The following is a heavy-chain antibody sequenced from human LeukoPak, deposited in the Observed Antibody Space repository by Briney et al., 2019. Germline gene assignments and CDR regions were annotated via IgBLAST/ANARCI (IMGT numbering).Heavy chain of an antibody. V-gene: IGHV4-61*02. CDR1: GGSISSGSYY. Sequence: SETLSLTCTVSGGSISSGSYYWSWIRQPAGKGLEWIGRIYPTGSTNYNPSLKSRVPISVATSNSQFSLKLSSVTAPDTAVYYCARDGGVGATHWFDPWGQGTVVTVSS. D-gene: IGHD1-26*01. CDR2: IYPTGST. J-gene: IGHJ5*02. CDR3: ARDGGVGATHWFDP.